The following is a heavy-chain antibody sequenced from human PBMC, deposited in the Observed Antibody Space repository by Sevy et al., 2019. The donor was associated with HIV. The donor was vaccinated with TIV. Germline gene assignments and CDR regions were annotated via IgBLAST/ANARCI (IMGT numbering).Heavy chain of an antibody. V-gene: IGHV4-34*01. Sequence: SETLSLTCAVYGESFSNYYWSWIRLSPGKGLESIGEIDHSGRSDYNPSLKSRVTMSVVTSKNQFSLKLISVTAADTAVYYCARGPKPLRSDYGDYRGVGYYFDSWGQGTLVTVSS. D-gene: IGHD4-17*01. J-gene: IGHJ4*02. CDR3: ARGPKPLRSDYGDYRGVGYYFDS. CDR2: IDHSGRS. CDR1: GESFSNYY.